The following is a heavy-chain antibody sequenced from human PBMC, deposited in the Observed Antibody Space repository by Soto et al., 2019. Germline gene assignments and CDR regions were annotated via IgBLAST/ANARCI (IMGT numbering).Heavy chain of an antibody. D-gene: IGHD6-13*01. Sequence: ASVKVSCKASGYTFTSYAMHWLRQAPGQRLEWMGWINAGNGNTKYSQKFQGRVTITRDTSASTAYMELSSLRSEDTAVYYTARLPAAGPYYYYGMDVWGQGTTVTVSS. V-gene: IGHV1-3*01. J-gene: IGHJ6*02. CDR1: GYTFTSYA. CDR2: INAGNGNT. CDR3: ARLPAAGPYYYYGMDV.